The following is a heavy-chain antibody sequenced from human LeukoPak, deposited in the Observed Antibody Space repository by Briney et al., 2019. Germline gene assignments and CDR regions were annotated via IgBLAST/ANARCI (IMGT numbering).Heavy chain of an antibody. D-gene: IGHD3-22*01. V-gene: IGHV3-49*03. CDR1: GFTFGDFA. CDR2: IRSNTYSGTT. CDR3: ARARWRYYDSSGYYRGEQYFDY. Sequence: GGSLRLSCLASGFTFGDFAISWFRQAPGKGLECLGFIRSNTYSGTTEYAASVKGRFFISRDNSKNIAFLQMNSLTSEDTAVYYCARARWRYYDSSGYYRGEQYFDYWGQGTLVTVSS. J-gene: IGHJ4*02.